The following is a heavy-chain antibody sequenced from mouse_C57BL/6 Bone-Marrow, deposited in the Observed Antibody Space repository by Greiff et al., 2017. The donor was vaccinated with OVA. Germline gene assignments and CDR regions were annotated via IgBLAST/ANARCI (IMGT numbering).Heavy chain of an antibody. D-gene: IGHD1-1*01. CDR2: INPSNGGT. CDR3: ARTKVYYYVSTWYFDV. V-gene: IGHV1-53*01. J-gene: IGHJ1*03. CDR1: GYTFTSYW. Sequence: QVQLQQPGTELVKPGASVKLSCKASGYTFTSYWMHWVKQRPGQGLEWIGNINPSNGGTNYNEKFKSKATLTVDKSSSTAYMQLSSLTSEDAAVYYCARTKVYYYVSTWYFDVWGTGTTVTVSS.